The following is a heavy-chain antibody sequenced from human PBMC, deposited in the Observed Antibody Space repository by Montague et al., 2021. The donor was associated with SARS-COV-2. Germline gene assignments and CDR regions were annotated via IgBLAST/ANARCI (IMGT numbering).Heavy chain of an antibody. CDR2: INHSGSS. D-gene: IGHD3-3*01. CDR1: GASFSPYY. Sequence: SETLSLTCAVYGASFSPYYWHWIRQPPGKGLEWIGEINHSGSSNYNPSLKRRVTISVDTSKNPFSLNLSSVTAADTAVYYCARAVSITIFAFVGWFDPWGKGTLVTVSS. V-gene: IGHV4-34*01. J-gene: IGHJ5*02. CDR3: ARAVSITIFAFVGWFDP.